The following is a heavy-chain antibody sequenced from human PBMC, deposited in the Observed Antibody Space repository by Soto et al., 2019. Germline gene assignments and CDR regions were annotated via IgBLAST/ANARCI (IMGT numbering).Heavy chain of an antibody. CDR1: GFTFSSSA. CDR2: IVVGSGNT. CDR3: AKDFLQDWGQDYYYGMDV. J-gene: IGHJ6*02. V-gene: IGHV1-58*02. D-gene: IGHD7-27*01. Sequence: ASVKVSCKTSGFTFSSSAMQWVRQARGQRLEWIGWIVVGSGNTNYAQKFQERVTITRDMSTSTAYMELSSLRSEDTALYYCAKDFLQDWGQDYYYGMDVWGQGTTVTVSS.